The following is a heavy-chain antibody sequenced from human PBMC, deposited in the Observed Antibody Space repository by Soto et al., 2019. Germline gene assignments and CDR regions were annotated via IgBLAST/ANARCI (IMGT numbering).Heavy chain of an antibody. CDR3: ARVGSAAGRINWFDP. CDR2: ISAYNGNT. CDR1: GYTFTSYG. D-gene: IGHD6-13*01. J-gene: IGHJ5*02. V-gene: IGHV1-18*01. Sequence: GASVKVSCKASGYTFTSYGISWVRQAPGQGLEWMGWISAYNGNTNYAQKLQGRVTMTTDTSTSTAYMELRSLRPDDTAVYYCARVGSAAGRINWFDPWGQGTLVTVSS.